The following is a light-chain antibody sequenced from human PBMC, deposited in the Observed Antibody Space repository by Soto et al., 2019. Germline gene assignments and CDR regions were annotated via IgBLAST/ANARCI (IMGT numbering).Light chain of an antibody. CDR1: SSDVGGYDY. V-gene: IGLV2-14*03. CDR3: SSYTSSSLYV. J-gene: IGLJ1*01. Sequence: QSALTQPASVSGCPGQSITISCTGTSSDVGGYDYVSWYQHHPGKAPKLMIYDVSNRPSGVSNRFSGSKSGNTASLTISGLPVEDEADYHCSSYTSSSLYVFRTGTKVTVL. CDR2: DVS.